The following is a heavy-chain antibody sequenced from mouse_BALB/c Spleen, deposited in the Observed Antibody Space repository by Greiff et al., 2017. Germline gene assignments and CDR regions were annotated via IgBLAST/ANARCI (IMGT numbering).Heavy chain of an antibody. Sequence: EVKVVESGGGLVKPGGSLKLSCAASGFTFSSYAMSWVRQTPEKRLEWVASISSGGSTYYPDSVKGRFTISRDNARNILYLQMSSLRSEDTAMYYCARGGITTVVASYYAMDYWGQGTSVTVSS. D-gene: IGHD1-1*01. J-gene: IGHJ4*01. CDR2: ISSGGST. CDR1: GFTFSSYA. V-gene: IGHV5-6-5*01. CDR3: ARGGITTVVASYYAMDY.